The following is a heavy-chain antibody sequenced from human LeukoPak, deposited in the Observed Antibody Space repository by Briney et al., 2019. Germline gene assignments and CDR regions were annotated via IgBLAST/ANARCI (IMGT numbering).Heavy chain of an antibody. CDR1: GGTFSRYA. CDR2: IIPIFGTA. J-gene: IGHJ4*02. D-gene: IGHD2-2*01. V-gene: IGHV1-69*06. Sequence: VASVKVSCKASGGTFSRYAISWVRQAPRQGLEWMGGIIPIFGTANYAQKFQGRVTITEDKSTSTAYMELSSLRSEDTAVYYCARSRLGRCSSNSCLEVDYFDYWGQGTLVTVSS. CDR3: ARSRLGRCSSNSCLEVDYFDY.